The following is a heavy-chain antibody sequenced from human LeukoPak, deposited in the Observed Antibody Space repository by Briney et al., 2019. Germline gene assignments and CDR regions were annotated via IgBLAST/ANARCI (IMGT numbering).Heavy chain of an antibody. CDR1: GGSFSAYY. CDR3: ARRSSPLYCSTTSCYEIDY. J-gene: IGHJ4*02. V-gene: IGHV4-34*01. D-gene: IGHD2-2*01. CDR2: MNHSGST. Sequence: SETLSLTCAVYGGSFSAYYWSWIRQPPGKGLEWIGEMNHSGSTKYNPSLKSRVTILVDTSKNQLSLKVNSVTAADTAVYYCARRSSPLYCSTTSCYEIDYWGQGTLVTVSS.